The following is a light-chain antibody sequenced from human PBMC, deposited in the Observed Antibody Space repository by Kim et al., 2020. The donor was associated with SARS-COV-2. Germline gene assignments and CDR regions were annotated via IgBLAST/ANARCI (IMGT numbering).Light chain of an antibody. CDR2: GAT. Sequence: SPGEGAPRFCRASHSVSTNLAWYHQKPGQAPKLLIYGATTRATGIPARISGSGSGTDFTLTITSLQSEDFGVYFCQQYNNWFPFTFGQGTKLEI. CDR1: HSVSTN. J-gene: IGKJ2*01. V-gene: IGKV3-15*01. CDR3: QQYNNWFPFT.